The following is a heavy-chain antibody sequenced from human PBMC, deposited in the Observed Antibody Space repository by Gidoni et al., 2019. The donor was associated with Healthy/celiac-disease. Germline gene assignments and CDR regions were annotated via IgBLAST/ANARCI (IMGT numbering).Heavy chain of an antibody. CDR2: LWYDGSNK. V-gene: IGHV3-33*01. D-gene: IGHD2-15*01. CDR3: ARVGKYCSGGSCYSGSHWFDP. CDR1: GFTFSSDG. J-gene: IGHJ5*02. Sequence: QVQLVESGGGVVQPGRSLRLSCAASGFTFSSDGMHWIRQAPGKGLEWVAVLWYDGSNKYYADSVKGRFTISRDNSKNTLYLQMNSLRAEDTAVYYCARVGKYCSGGSCYSGSHWFDPWGQGTLVTVSS.